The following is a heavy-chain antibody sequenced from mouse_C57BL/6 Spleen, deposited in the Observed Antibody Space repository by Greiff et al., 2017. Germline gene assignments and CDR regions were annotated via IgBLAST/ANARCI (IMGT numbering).Heavy chain of an antibody. J-gene: IGHJ1*03. Sequence: VQLLQSGAELAKPGASVKLSCKASGYTFTSYWMYWVKQRPGQGLEWIGYINPSSGYTKYKQKFKDKVTLTADKSSSTAYMQLSSLTYEDSAVYYCARDPDYFGSSYWYFDVWGTRTTVTVAS. CDR2: INPSSGYT. V-gene: IGHV1-7*01. CDR3: ARDPDYFGSSYWYFDV. D-gene: IGHD1-1*01. CDR1: GYTFTSYW.